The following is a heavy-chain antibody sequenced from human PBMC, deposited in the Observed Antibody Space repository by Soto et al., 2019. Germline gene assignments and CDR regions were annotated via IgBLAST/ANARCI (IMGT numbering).Heavy chain of an antibody. CDR1: GFSLSTSGVG. Sequence: QITLKESGPPLVKPTQTLTLTCTFSGFSLSTSGVGVGWIRQPPGKALEWLALIYWDDDKHYSPSLKITLTIAKDTSTTQVVLTMTNMDPVDTATYYCGRTSGSGTRRWFDPWGQGTLVTVSS. V-gene: IGHV2-5*02. D-gene: IGHD3-10*01. CDR3: GRTSGSGTRRWFDP. J-gene: IGHJ5*02. CDR2: IYWDDDK.